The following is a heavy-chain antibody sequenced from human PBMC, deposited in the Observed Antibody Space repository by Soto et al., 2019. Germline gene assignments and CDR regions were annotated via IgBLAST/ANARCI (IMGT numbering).Heavy chain of an antibody. Sequence: GASVKVSCKASGYTFTSYGISWVRQAPGQGLEWMGWISAYNGNTNYAQKLQGRVTMTTDTSTSTAYMELRSLRSDDTAVYYCARELAYSNYPNYFDYWGQGTLVTVSS. CDR3: ARELAYSNYPNYFDY. CDR1: GYTFTSYG. D-gene: IGHD4-4*01. CDR2: ISAYNGNT. J-gene: IGHJ4*02. V-gene: IGHV1-18*01.